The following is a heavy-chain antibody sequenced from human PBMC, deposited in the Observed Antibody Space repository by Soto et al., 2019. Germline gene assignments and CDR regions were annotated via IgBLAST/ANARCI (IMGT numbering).Heavy chain of an antibody. CDR2: IYYSGST. V-gene: IGHV4-39*01. CDR1: DGSISSSSYY. D-gene: IGHD5-18*01. CDR3: ARRSYAARSHFDY. J-gene: IGHJ4*02. Sequence: ETLSLTCTVSDGSISSSSYYWGWIRQPPGKGLEWIGTIYYSGSTYYNPSLESRVTISVDTSRNQFSLKLSSVTAADTAVYYCARRSYAARSHFDYWGQGTLVTVSS.